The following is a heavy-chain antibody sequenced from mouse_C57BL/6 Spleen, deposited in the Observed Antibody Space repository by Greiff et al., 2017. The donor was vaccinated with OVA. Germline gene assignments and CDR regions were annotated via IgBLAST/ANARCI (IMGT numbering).Heavy chain of an antibody. Sequence: VQLQQSGPELVKPGASVKISCKASGYAFSSSWMNWVKQRPGKGLEWIGRIYPGDGATNYNGKFKGKATLTADKSSSTAYMQLSSLTSEDSAVYFCARDYYGSSYAYAMDYWGQGTSVTVSS. D-gene: IGHD1-1*01. CDR1: GYAFSSSW. J-gene: IGHJ4*01. CDR2: IYPGDGAT. V-gene: IGHV1-82*01. CDR3: ARDYYGSSYAYAMDY.